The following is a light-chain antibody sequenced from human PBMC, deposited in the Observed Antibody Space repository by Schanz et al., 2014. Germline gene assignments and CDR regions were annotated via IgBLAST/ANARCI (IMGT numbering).Light chain of an antibody. CDR2: DVS. Sequence: QSALTQPASMSGSPGQSITISCTGTSSDVGSYNLVSWYQQHPGKAPKLMIYDVSNRPSGVSNRFSASKSGNTASLTISGLQAEDEADYYCSSYTISSSYVFGTGTKLTVL. CDR1: SSDVGSYNL. J-gene: IGLJ1*01. CDR3: SSYTISSSYV. V-gene: IGLV2-14*02.